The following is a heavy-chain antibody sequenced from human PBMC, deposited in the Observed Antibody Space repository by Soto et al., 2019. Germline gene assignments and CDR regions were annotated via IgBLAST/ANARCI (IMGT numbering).Heavy chain of an antibody. CDR2: ITGGGGRT. CDR1: GFTFTNYA. J-gene: IGHJ4*02. V-gene: IGHV3-23*01. D-gene: IGHD5-18*01. Sequence: GGSLRLSCAASGFTFTNYAMNWVRQAPGKGLEWVSGITGGGGRTFYADSVKGRFTISRDNSKNTVYLQMNNVRADDTAVYYCAKEYSSVSRGSFDYWGQGALVTVAS. CDR3: AKEYSSVSRGSFDY.